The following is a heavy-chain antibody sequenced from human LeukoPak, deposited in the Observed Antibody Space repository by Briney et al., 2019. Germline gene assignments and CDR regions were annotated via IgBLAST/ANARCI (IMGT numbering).Heavy chain of an antibody. CDR3: AHRRIKVFDY. V-gene: IGHV2-5*01. J-gene: IGHJ4*02. CDR2: LYWNDDK. CDR1: GFSLSTSGVG. D-gene: IGHD1-14*01. Sequence: SGPTLVNHTQTLTLTCTFSGFSLSTSGVGVGWIRQPPRTTLDWLAALYWNDDKRYSPSLKSRLTITKDTSKNQVVLTMSNMDPVDTATYYCAHRRIKVFDYWGQGTLVTVSS.